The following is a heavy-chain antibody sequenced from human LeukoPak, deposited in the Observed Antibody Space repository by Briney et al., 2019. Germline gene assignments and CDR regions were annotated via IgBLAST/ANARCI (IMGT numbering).Heavy chain of an antibody. CDR3: ARAPYYDSSGYQY. J-gene: IGHJ4*02. CDR1: GFTFSSYS. CDR2: IKQDGSEK. V-gene: IGHV3-7*01. D-gene: IGHD3-22*01. Sequence: GGSLRLSCAASGFTFSSYSMSWVRQAPGKGLEWVANIKQDGSEKYYVDSVKGRFTISRDNAKNSLYLQMNSLRAEDTAVYYCARAPYYDSSGYQYWGQGTLVTVSS.